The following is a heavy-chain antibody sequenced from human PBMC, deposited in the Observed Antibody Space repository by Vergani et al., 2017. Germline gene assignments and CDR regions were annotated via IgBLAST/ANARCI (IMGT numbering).Heavy chain of an antibody. CDR1: NDSVSNTFYY. CDR2: IYYSGST. D-gene: IGHD2-21*02. J-gene: IGHJ2*01. V-gene: IGHV4-39*01. Sequence: QVQLQESGPGLVKPSETLSLTCAVSNDSVSNTFYYWGWIRQTPGKGLEWIGSIYYSGSTYYNPSLESRVTMSVDTSKSQFSLKLSSVTAADTAVYYCARVGHLVAVTGEGPSLDLWGRGTLVTVSS. CDR3: ARVGHLVAVTGEGPSLDL.